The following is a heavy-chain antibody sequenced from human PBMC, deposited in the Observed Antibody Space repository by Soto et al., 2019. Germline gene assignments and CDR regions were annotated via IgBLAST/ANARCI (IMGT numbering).Heavy chain of an antibody. CDR3: AKDSGSYSGYLYYFDY. CDR1: GFTFSSYG. V-gene: IGHV3-30*18. D-gene: IGHD5-12*01. Sequence: GGSLRLSCAASGFTFSSYGMHWVRQAPGKGLEWVAVISYDGSNKYYADSVKGRFTISRDNSKNTLYLQMNSLRAEDTAVYYCAKDSGSYSGYLYYFDYWGQGTLVTVSS. J-gene: IGHJ4*02. CDR2: ISYDGSNK.